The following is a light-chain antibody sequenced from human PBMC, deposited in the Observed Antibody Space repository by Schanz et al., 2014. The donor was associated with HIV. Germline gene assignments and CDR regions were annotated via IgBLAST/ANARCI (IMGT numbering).Light chain of an antibody. CDR1: SSNIGSNT. CDR2: SNN. CDR3: AAWDDRSYVV. J-gene: IGLJ2*01. V-gene: IGLV1-44*01. Sequence: QSVLTQPPSASGTPGQRVTISCSGSSSNIGSNTVNWYQHLPGTAPKLLIYSNNQRPSGVPDRFSGSKSGTSASLAISGLQSEDEADYYCAAWDDRSYVVFGGGTKLTVL.